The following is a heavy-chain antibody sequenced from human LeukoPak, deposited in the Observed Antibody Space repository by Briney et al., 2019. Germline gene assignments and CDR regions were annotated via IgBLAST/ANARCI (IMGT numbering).Heavy chain of an antibody. Sequence: SETLSLTCTVSGGSISSYYWSWIRQPPGKGLEWIGYSYTSGSTNYNPPLKSRVTISVDTSKNQFSLKLSSVTAADTAVYYCAKAYSSSSGYYYYYYMDVWGKGTTVTVSS. CDR3: AKAYSSSSGYYYYYYMDV. J-gene: IGHJ6*03. CDR2: SYTSGST. V-gene: IGHV4-4*09. CDR1: GGSISSYY. D-gene: IGHD6-6*01.